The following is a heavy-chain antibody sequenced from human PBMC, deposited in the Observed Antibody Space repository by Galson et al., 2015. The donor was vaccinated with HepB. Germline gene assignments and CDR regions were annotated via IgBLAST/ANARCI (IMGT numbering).Heavy chain of an antibody. CDR2: IYHSGST. CDR3: ASEYQRDDDYMAV. Sequence: LTCTVSGGSINSGGYFWSWIRQRPGKGLEWIGYIYHSGSTYYNPSLKSRVTISIDTSKNQFSLKLSSVTAADTAVYHCASEYQRDDDYMAVWGRGTTVTVSS. D-gene: IGHD2-2*01. V-gene: IGHV4-31*03. J-gene: IGHJ6*03. CDR1: GGSINSGGYF.